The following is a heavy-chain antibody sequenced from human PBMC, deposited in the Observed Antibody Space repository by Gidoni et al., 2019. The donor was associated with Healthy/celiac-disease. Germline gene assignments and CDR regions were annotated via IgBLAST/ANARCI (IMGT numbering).Heavy chain of an antibody. CDR1: GYSFTSSW. Sequence: EVQLVQSGAEVKKPGESLRISCKGSGYSFTSSWISWVRQMPGKGLEWMGRIDPSDSYTNYSPSFQGHVTISADKSISTAYLQWSSLKASDTAMYYCAREGAYYGSGSYGNWFDPWGQGTLVTVSS. J-gene: IGHJ5*02. CDR3: AREGAYYGSGSYGNWFDP. V-gene: IGHV5-10-1*01. CDR2: IDPSDSYT. D-gene: IGHD3-10*01.